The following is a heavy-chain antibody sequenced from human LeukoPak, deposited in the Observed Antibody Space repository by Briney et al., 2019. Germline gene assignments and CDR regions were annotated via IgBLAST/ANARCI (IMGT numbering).Heavy chain of an antibody. CDR2: ISYSGNT. V-gene: IGHV4-59*08. D-gene: IGHD2-8*01. CDR1: GGSISSYY. CDR3: ACLSSNGRRAFDI. Sequence: SETLSLTCTVSGGSISSYYWTWLRQPPGKGLEWVGYISYSGNTNHNPSLKSRVTMSVDTSKSQFSLKLSSVTAADTAVYYCACLSSNGRRAFDIWGQGTMVTVS. J-gene: IGHJ3*02.